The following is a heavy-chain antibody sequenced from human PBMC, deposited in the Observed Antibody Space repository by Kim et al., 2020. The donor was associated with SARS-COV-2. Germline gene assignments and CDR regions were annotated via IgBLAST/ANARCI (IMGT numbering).Heavy chain of an antibody. CDR2: ISSTSRTI. Sequence: GGSLRLSCAASGFTFSGYSMNWVRQAPGKGLEWVSYISSTSRTIYYADSVRGRFTISRDSAKNSLFLQMNSLRDEDSAVYYCARGNLHDFWTLDYWGQGTLVTVSS. CDR1: GFTFSGYS. V-gene: IGHV3-48*02. CDR3: ARGNLHDFWTLDY. J-gene: IGHJ4*02. D-gene: IGHD3-3*01.